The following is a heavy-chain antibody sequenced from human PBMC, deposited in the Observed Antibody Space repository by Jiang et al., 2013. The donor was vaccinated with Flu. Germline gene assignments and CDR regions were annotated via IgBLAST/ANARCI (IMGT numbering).Heavy chain of an antibody. CDR1: GGSISSGGYY. V-gene: IGHV4-31*01. Sequence: VKPSQTLSLTCTVSGGSISSGGYYWSWIRQHPGKGLEWIGYIYYSGSTYYNPSLKSLVTISVDTSKNQFSLKLSSVTAADTAVYYCARVLYYDSTFFDIWGQGTMVTVSS. CDR3: ARVLYYDSTFFDI. J-gene: IGHJ3*02. CDR2: IYYSGST. D-gene: IGHD3-22*01.